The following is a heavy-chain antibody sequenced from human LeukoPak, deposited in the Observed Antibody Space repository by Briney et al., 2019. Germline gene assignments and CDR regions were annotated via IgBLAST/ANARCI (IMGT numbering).Heavy chain of an antibody. J-gene: IGHJ4*02. D-gene: IGHD6-6*01. CDR2: ISYDGSNK. CDR1: GFTFSSYG. Sequence: PGGSLRPSCAASGFTFSSYGMHWVRQAPGKGLEWVAVISYDGSNKYYADSVKGRFTISRDNSKNTLYLQMNSLRAEDTAVYYCAKDRMRQLVRGYYFDYWGQGTLVTVSS. CDR3: AKDRMRQLVRGYYFDY. V-gene: IGHV3-30*18.